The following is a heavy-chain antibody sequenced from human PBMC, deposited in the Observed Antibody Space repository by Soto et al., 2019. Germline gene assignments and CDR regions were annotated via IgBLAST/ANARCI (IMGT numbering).Heavy chain of an antibody. D-gene: IGHD2-21*02. J-gene: IGHJ3*02. CDR1: GYTFSSYG. CDR3: ARFAFVVVTAIPCFDI. CDR2: ISGYNGKT. V-gene: IGHV1-18*01. Sequence: ASVKVSCKASGYTFSSYGISWVRQAPGQGFEWMGWISGYNGKTSYAEKFQGRVTMSTDTSTSTAYMELRSLRSDDTAVYYCARFAFVVVTAIPCFDIWGQGTMVT.